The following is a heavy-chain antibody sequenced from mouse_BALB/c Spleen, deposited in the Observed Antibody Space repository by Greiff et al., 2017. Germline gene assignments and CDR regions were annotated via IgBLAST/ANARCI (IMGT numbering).Heavy chain of an antibody. CDR2: ISSGGSYT. J-gene: IGHJ4*01. D-gene: IGHD1-2*01. Sequence: EVMLLQSGGDLVKPGGSLKLSCAASGFTFSSYGMSWVRQTPDKRLEWVATISSGGSYTYYPHSVKGRFTITRDNAKNTLYLQMSRLQSEDTAMYYCASRLRRRGSAMDYWGQGTSVTVSS. CDR3: ASRLRRRGSAMDY. CDR1: GFTFSSYG. V-gene: IGHV5-6*02.